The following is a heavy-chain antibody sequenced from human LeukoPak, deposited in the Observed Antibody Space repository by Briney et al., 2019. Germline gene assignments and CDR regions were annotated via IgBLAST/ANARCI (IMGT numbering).Heavy chain of an antibody. V-gene: IGHV4-30-4*01. CDR3: ARDLPALVPVY. CDR1: GGSISSGDYY. CDR2: IYYSGST. J-gene: IGHJ4*02. Sequence: PSQTLSLTCTVSGGSISSGDYYWSWIRQPPGKGLEWIGYIYYSGSTYYSPTLKSRVTISVDTSNNQFSLKLSSVTAADTAVYYCARDLPALVPVYWGQGTLVTVSS. D-gene: IGHD5-18*01.